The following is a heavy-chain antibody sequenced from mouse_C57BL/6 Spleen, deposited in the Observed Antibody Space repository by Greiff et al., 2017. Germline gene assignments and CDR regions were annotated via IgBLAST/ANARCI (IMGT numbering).Heavy chain of an antibody. D-gene: IGHD2-4*01. V-gene: IGHV1-82*01. CDR3: ARSDDYDPFAY. J-gene: IGHJ3*01. CDR1: GYAFSSSW. Sequence: VQLQQSGPELVKPGASVKISCKASGYAFSSSWMNWVKQRPGKGLEWIGRIYPGDGDTNYNEKFKGKATLTVDKSSSTAYMLLSSLTSEDSAVYFCARSDDYDPFAYWGQGTLVTVSA. CDR2: IYPGDGDT.